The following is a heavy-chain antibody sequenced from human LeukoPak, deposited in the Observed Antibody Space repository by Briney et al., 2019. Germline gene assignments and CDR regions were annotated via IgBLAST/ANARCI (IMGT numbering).Heavy chain of an antibody. J-gene: IGHJ4*02. Sequence: SETLSLTCTVSGGSISSGGYYWSWIRQHPGKGLEWIGYIYYSGSTYYNPCLKSRVTISVDTSKNQFSLKLSSVTAADTAVYYCARDESSGRFDYWGQGTLVTVSS. V-gene: IGHV4-31*03. CDR1: GGSISSGGYY. D-gene: IGHD3-22*01. CDR2: IYYSGST. CDR3: ARDESSGRFDY.